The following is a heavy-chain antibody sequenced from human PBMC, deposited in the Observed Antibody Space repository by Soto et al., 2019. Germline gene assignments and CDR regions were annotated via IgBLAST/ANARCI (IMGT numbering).Heavy chain of an antibody. CDR1: GFSLSTSGVG. Sequence: SGPTLVNPTQTLTLTCTFSGFSLSTSGVGVGWIRQPPGKALEWLALIYWNDDKRYSPSLKSRLTITKDTSKNQVVLTMTNMDPVDTATYYCAHHPKSSYIDSSVYYDYWGQGTLVTVSS. J-gene: IGHJ4*02. V-gene: IGHV2-5*01. D-gene: IGHD3-22*01. CDR3: AHHPKSSYIDSSVYYDY. CDR2: IYWNDDK.